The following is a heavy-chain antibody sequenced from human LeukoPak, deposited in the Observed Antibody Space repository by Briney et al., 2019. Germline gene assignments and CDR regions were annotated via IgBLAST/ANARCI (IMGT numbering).Heavy chain of an antibody. Sequence: SVKVSCKAPRGTFDSYGISWVRQAPGQGLEWMGGVMAIFGGVKYGQKFQGRATITTDASTSTAYMELRSLTSEDAGIYYCARGELGDRSGFSFFDYWGQGTLVTVSS. CDR1: RGTFDSYG. CDR2: VMAIFGGV. J-gene: IGHJ4*02. D-gene: IGHD3-22*01. V-gene: IGHV1-69*05. CDR3: ARGELGDRSGFSFFDY.